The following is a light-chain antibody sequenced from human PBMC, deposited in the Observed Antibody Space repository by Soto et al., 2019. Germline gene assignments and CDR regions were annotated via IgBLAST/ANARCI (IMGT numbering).Light chain of an antibody. V-gene: IGKV1-5*01. CDR2: DAS. Sequence: DIQMTQSPATLSASVGDRVTITCRASQSVRSWLAWYQQKPGTAPKLLIFDASRLESGVPSRFSGSGSGTEFTLTISSLQPEDFATYYCQQLNSYPLTFGQGTRLEIK. J-gene: IGKJ5*01. CDR3: QQLNSYPLT. CDR1: QSVRSW.